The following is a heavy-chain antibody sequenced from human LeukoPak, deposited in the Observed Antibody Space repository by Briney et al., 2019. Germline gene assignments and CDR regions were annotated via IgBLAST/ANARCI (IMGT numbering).Heavy chain of an antibody. CDR2: IYYSGST. V-gene: IGHV4-59*12. CDR1: GGSISSYY. CDR3: ARGGVDSFDY. D-gene: IGHD2-21*01. Sequence: SETLSLTCTVSGGSISSYYWSWIRQPPGKGLEWIGYIYYSGSTNYNPSLKSRVTISVDTSKNQFSLKLSSVIAADTAVYYCARGGVDSFDYWGQGTLVTVSS. J-gene: IGHJ4*02.